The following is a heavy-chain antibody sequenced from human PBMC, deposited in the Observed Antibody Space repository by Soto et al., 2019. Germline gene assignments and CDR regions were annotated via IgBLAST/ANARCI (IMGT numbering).Heavy chain of an antibody. J-gene: IGHJ6*02. CDR3: ARGPELRNYYYGMDV. V-gene: IGHV4-61*01. CDR1: GGSVSSGSYY. Sequence: SETLSLTCTVSGGSVSSGSYYWSWIRQPPGKGLEWIGYIYYSGSTNYNPSLKSRVTISVDTSKNQFSLRLSSVTAADTAVYYCARGPELRNYYYGMDVWGQGTTVTVSS. D-gene: IGHD1-26*01. CDR2: IYYSGST.